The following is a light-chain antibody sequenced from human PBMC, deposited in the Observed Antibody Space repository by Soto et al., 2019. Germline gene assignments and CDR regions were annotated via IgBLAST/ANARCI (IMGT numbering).Light chain of an antibody. J-gene: IGKJ2*01. Sequence: DLQMTQTPSSLSASVGDRVTITCRASQGINNYLVWYQQKPGKAPELLIYDAFTLQTGVPSRFSGGGSGTEFTLTISSLQPEDVARYYCQQYDILPPTLGQGTRLEI. CDR1: QGINNY. V-gene: IGKV1-33*01. CDR2: DAF. CDR3: QQYDILPPT.